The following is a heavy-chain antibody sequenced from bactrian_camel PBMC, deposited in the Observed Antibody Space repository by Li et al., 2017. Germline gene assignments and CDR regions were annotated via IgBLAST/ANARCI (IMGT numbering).Heavy chain of an antibody. V-gene: IGHV3S28*01. CDR2: IDTGGVGA. J-gene: IGHJ6*01. CDR3: AKGAGPNDFGY. Sequence: QLVESGGGLVQPGGSLRLSCAASGFTFSSYYMSWVRQAPGKGLEWVSNIDTGGVGAYYADSVKGRFTVSRDNLKNTLDLQLNSLKPEDTAMYYCAKGAGPNDFGYWGQGTQVTVS. D-gene: IGHD1*01. CDR1: GFTFSSYY.